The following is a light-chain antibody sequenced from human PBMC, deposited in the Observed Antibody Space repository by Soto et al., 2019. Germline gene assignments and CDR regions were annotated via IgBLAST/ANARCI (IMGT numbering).Light chain of an antibody. CDR1: QSISSY. V-gene: IGKV1-5*01. CDR3: QQYNSYPYT. J-gene: IGKJ5*01. CDR2: DAS. Sequence: DIQMTQSPSALSASVGDRVTITCRASQSISSYLNWYQQKPGKAPKLLIYDASSLESGVPSRFSGSGSGTEFTLTISSLQPDDFATYYCQQYNSYPYTFGQGTRREIK.